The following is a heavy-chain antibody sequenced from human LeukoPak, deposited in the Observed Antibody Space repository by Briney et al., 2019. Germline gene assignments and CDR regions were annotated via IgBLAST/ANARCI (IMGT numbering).Heavy chain of an antibody. D-gene: IGHD3-9*01. Sequence: GGSLRLSCAASGFTFRSYSMNWVRQAPGKGLEWVSSISSSSSYIYYADSVKGRFTISRDNSKNTLYLQMNSLRAEDTAVYYCAKGYDILTLDPETPIWGQGTMVTVSS. CDR1: GFTFRSYS. V-gene: IGHV3-21*04. J-gene: IGHJ3*02. CDR2: ISSSSSYI. CDR3: AKGYDILTLDPETPI.